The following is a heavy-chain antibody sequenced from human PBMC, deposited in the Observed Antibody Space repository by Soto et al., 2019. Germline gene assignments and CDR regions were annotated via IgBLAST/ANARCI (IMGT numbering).Heavy chain of an antibody. CDR2: INPNSGGT. CDR3: ARSPYYYDSSGYHYYFDY. J-gene: IGHJ4*02. V-gene: IGHV1-2*04. D-gene: IGHD3-22*01. Sequence: GASVKVSCKASGYTFTGYYMHWVRQAPGQGLEWMGWINPNSGGTNYAQKFQGWVTMTRDTSISTAYMELSRLRSDDTAVYYCARSPYYYDSSGYHYYFDYWGQGTLVTVSS. CDR1: GYTFTGYY.